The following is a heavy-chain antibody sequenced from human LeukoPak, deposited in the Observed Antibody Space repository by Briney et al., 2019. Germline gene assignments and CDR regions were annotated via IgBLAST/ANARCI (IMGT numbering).Heavy chain of an antibody. Sequence: ASVKVSCKASGYSFGSFGINWVRQAPGQGLEWMGWISAYNGDTHYAQKLQGRVTMTTDTSTSTAYMDLRSLTSDDTAVYYCARGGYYGSGSFPDYWGQGTLVTVSS. J-gene: IGHJ4*02. D-gene: IGHD3-10*01. CDR3: ARGGYYGSGSFPDY. CDR2: ISAYNGDT. CDR1: GYSFGSFG. V-gene: IGHV1-18*01.